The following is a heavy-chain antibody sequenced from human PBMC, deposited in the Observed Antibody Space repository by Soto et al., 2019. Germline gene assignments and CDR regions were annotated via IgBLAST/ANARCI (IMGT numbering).Heavy chain of an antibody. D-gene: IGHD3-22*01. CDR1: GFSLSTSGVG. CDR2: IYWDDDK. V-gene: IGHV2-5*02. J-gene: IGHJ4*02. CDR3: AHCWSSLRGYPS. Sequence: QITLKESGPTLVKPTQTLTLTCTFSGFSLSTSGVGVGWIRQPPGKAVEWLALIYWDDDKRYSPSLKSRLTITKYTSKNQVVLTMTNMDPVDTATYYCAHCWSSLRGYPSWGQGTLVTVSS.